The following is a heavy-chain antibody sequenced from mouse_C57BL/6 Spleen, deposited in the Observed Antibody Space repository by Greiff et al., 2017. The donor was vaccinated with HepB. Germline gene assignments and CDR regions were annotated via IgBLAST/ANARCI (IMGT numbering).Heavy chain of an antibody. CDR3: ATRDVYAY. CDR2: IDPEDGET. Sequence: EVQLQQSGAELVKPGASVKLSCTASGFNIKDYYMNWVKQRPEQGLEWIGRIDPEDGETKYAPKFQGKATITADTADNTAYLPLSSLTSEDTAVYYCATRDVYAYWGQGTLVTVAA. J-gene: IGHJ3*01. CDR1: GFNIKDYY. V-gene: IGHV14-2*01. D-gene: IGHD3-3*01.